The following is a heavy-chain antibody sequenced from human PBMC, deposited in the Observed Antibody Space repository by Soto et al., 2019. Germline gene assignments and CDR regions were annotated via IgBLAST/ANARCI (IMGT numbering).Heavy chain of an antibody. CDR2: ISSSGST. V-gene: IGHV4-39*07. Sequence: QLQLQESGPGLVKPSETLSLTCSVSGDSIKGGRYFWGWIRQPPEKGLEWLGSISSSGSTFYNSYLKSRFTVAADTSKNQFSLTLSSVTAADTAIYYCARHPPCGYNVGSGYSDAVDVWGEVTLATVS. CDR1: GDSIKGGRYF. J-gene: IGHJ3*01. CDR3: ARHPPCGYNVGSGYSDAVDV. D-gene: IGHD3-22*01.